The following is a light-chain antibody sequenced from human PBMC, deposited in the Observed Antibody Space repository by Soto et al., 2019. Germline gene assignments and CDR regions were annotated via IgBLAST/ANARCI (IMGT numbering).Light chain of an antibody. CDR3: QQYNNWPPLT. V-gene: IGKV3-15*01. J-gene: IGKJ4*01. CDR2: GAS. CDR1: QSVGTN. Sequence: EIVMTQSPATLSVSPGERATLSCRASQSVGTNLAWYQHKPGQAPRLLIYGASTRATGIPARFSGSGSGTEFTLTISSLRSEDFAVYYCQQYNNWPPLTFGGGSKVEIK.